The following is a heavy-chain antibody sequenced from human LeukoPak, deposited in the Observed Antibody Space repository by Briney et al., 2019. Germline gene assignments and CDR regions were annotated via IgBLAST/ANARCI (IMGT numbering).Heavy chain of an antibody. CDR2: ISSSGSTI. D-gene: IGHD6-6*01. CDR3: ARGGGSSRWDYYYYYMDV. J-gene: IGHJ6*03. Sequence: GGSLRLSCAASGFTFSDYYMSWIRQAPGKGLEWVSYISSSGSTIHYADSVKGRFTISRDNAKNSLYLQMNSLRAEDTAVYYCARGGGSSRWDYYYYYMDVWGKGTTVTVSS. V-gene: IGHV3-11*04. CDR1: GFTFSDYY.